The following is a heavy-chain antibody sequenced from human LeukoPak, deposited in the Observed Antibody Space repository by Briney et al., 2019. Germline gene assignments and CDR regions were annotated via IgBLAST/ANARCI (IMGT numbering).Heavy chain of an antibody. CDR1: GGSISSYY. D-gene: IGHD2-15*01. CDR3: EKDSHLDV. CDR2: IHSSGNS. J-gene: IGHJ6*02. V-gene: IGHV4-59*04. Sequence: SETLSLTCTVSGGSISSYYWSWIRQLPGKGLEWIGNIHSSGNSFCNPSLKSRVTISVDTSNNQFSLRLSSVTAADTAVYYCEKDSHLDVWGQGTTVTVSS.